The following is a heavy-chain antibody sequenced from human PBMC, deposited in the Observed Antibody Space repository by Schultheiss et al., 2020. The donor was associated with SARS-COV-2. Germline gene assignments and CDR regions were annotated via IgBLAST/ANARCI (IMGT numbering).Heavy chain of an antibody. J-gene: IGHJ5*02. CDR2: IYYSGST. CDR3: ARTGGVIIANWFDP. D-gene: IGHD3-10*01. CDR1: GGSVSSGSYY. Sequence: SETLSLTCTVSGGSVSSGSYYWGWIRQPPGKGLEWIGSIYYSGSTYYNPSLKSRVTISVDTSKNQFSLKLSSVTAADTAVYYCARTGGVIIANWFDPWGQGALVTVSS. V-gene: IGHV4-39*01.